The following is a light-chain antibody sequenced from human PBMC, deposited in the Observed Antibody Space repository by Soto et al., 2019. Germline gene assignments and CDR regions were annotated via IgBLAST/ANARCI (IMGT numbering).Light chain of an antibody. CDR3: CSYAGTATV. Sequence: QSALTQPASVAGSPGQSITISCTGTNSDVESYNLFSWFRQHPGEAPQLIVYEGTKRPSGVSNRFSGSKSGTPASLTISGPKAEDEANYYGCSYAGTATVFGTGSKVTVL. CDR2: EGT. J-gene: IGLJ1*01. V-gene: IGLV2-23*03. CDR1: NSDVESYNL.